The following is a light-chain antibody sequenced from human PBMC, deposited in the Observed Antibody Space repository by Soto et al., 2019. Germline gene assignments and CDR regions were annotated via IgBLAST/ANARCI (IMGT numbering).Light chain of an antibody. CDR3: QQYYSYPWT. CDR1: QGIRSY. J-gene: IGKJ1*01. CDR2: AAS. V-gene: IGKV1-8*01. Sequence: AIRMTQSPSSFSASTGDRVTITCRASQGIRSYLAWYQQKPGKAPKLLIYAASTLQSGVPSRFSGSGSGTDLTLTISCLQSEDFATYYCQQYYSYPWTFGQGTKVEIK.